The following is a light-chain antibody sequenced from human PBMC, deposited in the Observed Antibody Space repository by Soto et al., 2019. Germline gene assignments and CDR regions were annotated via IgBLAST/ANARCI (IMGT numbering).Light chain of an antibody. J-gene: IGKJ4*01. CDR3: KKYDKWPLT. CDR1: QSVSSD. V-gene: IGKV3-15*01. Sequence: EIVMTQSPATLSVSPGERATLSCRASQSVSSDLAWYQQKPGQAPRLLIYATSTRATGIQARFSGSGSGTEFTLTIRSLQSEDFAVYFCKKYDKWPLTFGGGTKVDIK. CDR2: ATS.